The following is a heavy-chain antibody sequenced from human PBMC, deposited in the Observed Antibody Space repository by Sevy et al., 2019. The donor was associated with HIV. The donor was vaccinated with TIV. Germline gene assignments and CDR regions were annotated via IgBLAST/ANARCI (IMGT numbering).Heavy chain of an antibody. CDR2: IYPGDSDT. J-gene: IGHJ4*02. D-gene: IGHD3-22*01. CDR3: ASSRYSSGYPYYFDY. V-gene: IGHV5-51*01. CDR1: GYSFTSYW. Sequence: GESLKISCKGSGYSFTSYWIGWVRQMPGKGLEWMGIIYPGDSDTRYSPSFQGQVTISADKSISTAYLQWSSLNASDTAMYYCASSRYSSGYPYYFDYWGQGTLVTVSS.